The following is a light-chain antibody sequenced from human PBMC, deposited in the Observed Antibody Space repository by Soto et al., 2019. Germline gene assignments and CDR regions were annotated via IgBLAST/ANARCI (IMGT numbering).Light chain of an antibody. CDR3: ATWDDSLSGHYV. CDR1: SSNIGSNY. Sequence: QAVVTQPPSASGTPGQRVTISCSGSSSNIGSNYVCWYQHLPGTAPKLLIYSNNQRPSGVPDRFSGSKSGTSASLAISGLRSEDEADYYCATWDDSLSGHYVFGTGTKLTVL. J-gene: IGLJ1*01. V-gene: IGLV1-47*02. CDR2: SNN.